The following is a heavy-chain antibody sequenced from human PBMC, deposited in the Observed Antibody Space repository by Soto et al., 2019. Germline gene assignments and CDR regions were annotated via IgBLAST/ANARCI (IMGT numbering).Heavy chain of an antibody. CDR2: ISGSGGST. CDR3: AKILTTGITGTKGYYYGMDV. Sequence: GGSLRLSCAASGFTFSSYAMSWVRQAPGKGLEWVSAISGSGGSTYYADSVKGRFTISRDNSKNTLYLQMNSLRAEDTAVYYCAKILTTGITGTKGYYYGMDVWGQGTTVTVSS. D-gene: IGHD1-7*01. J-gene: IGHJ6*02. V-gene: IGHV3-23*01. CDR1: GFTFSSYA.